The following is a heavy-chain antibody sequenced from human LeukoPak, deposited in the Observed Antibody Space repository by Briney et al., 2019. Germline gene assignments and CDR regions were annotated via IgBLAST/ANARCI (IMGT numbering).Heavy chain of an antibody. Sequence: GGSLRLSCAASGFTVSRNYMSWVRQAPGKGLEWVSVTYSGGRTYYEDSVKGRFTISRDNSQNTLFLQMNSLRAEDTAVYYCARDMVESVVVADAYFYYYMDVWGKGTTVTVS. CDR2: TYSGGRT. CDR1: GFTVSRNY. J-gene: IGHJ6*03. D-gene: IGHD2-15*01. V-gene: IGHV3-53*05. CDR3: ARDMVESVVVADAYFYYYMDV.